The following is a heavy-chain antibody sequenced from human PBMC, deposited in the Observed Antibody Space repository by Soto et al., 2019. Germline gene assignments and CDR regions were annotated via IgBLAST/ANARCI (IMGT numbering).Heavy chain of an antibody. J-gene: IGHJ6*02. CDR2: ISSSGSTI. Sequence: TGGSLRLSCAASGFTFSSYEMNWVRQAPGKGLEWVSYISSSGSTIYYADSVKGRFTISRDNAKNSLYLQMNSLRAEDTAVYYCARDPETGTVLNPMDVWGQGTTVTVSS. CDR1: GFTFSSYE. CDR3: ARDPETGTVLNPMDV. D-gene: IGHD1-7*01. V-gene: IGHV3-48*03.